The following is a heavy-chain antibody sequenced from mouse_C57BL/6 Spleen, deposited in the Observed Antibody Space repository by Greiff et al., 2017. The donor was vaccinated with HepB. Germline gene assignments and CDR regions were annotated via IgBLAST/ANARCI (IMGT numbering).Heavy chain of an antibody. D-gene: IGHD2-5*01. CDR1: GYTFTDYY. CDR3: AREETYSNYIMDY. J-gene: IGHJ4*01. V-gene: IGHV1-26*01. Sequence: VQLQQSGPELVKPGASVKISCKASGYTFTDYYMNWVKQSHGKSLEWIGDINPNNGGTSYNQKFKGKATLTVDKSSSTAYMELRSLTSEDSAVYYCAREETYSNYIMDYWGQGTSVTVSS. CDR2: INPNNGGT.